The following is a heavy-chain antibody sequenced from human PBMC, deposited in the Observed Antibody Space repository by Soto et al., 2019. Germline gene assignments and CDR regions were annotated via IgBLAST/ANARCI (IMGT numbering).Heavy chain of an antibody. D-gene: IGHD6-13*01. Sequence: EVQLVESGGGLVQPGGSLRLSCAASGFTFSSYWMNWVRQAPGKGLEWVANIKQDGSEKYYVDSVKGRFTISRDNTKNSLDLQMNSLRAEDPAVSYCAREQLQVVIPDYWGQGTLVTVSS. CDR1: GFTFSSYW. V-gene: IGHV3-7*01. CDR3: AREQLQVVIPDY. J-gene: IGHJ4*02. CDR2: IKQDGSEK.